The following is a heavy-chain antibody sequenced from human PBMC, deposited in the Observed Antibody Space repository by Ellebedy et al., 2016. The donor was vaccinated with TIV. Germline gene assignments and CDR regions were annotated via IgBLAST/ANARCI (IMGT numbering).Heavy chain of an antibody. CDR1: GYSFTTYW. CDR3: ARQGERPFDF. D-gene: IGHD1-1*01. CDR2: IYPGDSDTIT. J-gene: IGHJ4*02. Sequence: GESLKISCKASGYSFTTYWIGWVRQMPGIGLQWMGIIYPGDSDTITRYSPSFQGHVTISVDNSINPAYLQWSSLKASDTAMYYCARQGERPFDFWGQGTQVTVSS. V-gene: IGHV5-51*01.